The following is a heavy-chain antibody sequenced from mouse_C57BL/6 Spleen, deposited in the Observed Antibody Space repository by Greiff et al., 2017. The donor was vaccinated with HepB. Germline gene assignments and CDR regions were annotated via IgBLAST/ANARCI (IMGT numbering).Heavy chain of an antibody. D-gene: IGHD2-5*01. Sequence: QVQLQQPGAELVRPGTSVTLSCKASGYTFTSYWMHWVKQRPGQGLEWIGVIDPSDSYTNYNKKFKGKATLTVDTSSSTAYMQLSSLTSEDSAVYYCTAYSNYWYFDVWGTGTTVTVSS. CDR2: IDPSDSYT. J-gene: IGHJ1*03. V-gene: IGHV1-59*01. CDR1: GYTFTSYW. CDR3: TAYSNYWYFDV.